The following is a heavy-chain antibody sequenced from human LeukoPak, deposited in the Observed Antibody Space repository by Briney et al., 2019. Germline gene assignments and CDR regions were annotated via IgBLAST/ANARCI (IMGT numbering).Heavy chain of an antibody. J-gene: IGHJ6*02. D-gene: IGHD2-2*01. CDR3: ARARYCSSTSCPQASIYYYYYGMDV. Sequence: GASVKVSCKASGGTFSSYAISWVRQAPGQGLEWMGGIIPIFGTANYAQKFQGRVTITADESTSTAYVELSSLRSEDTAVYYCARARYCSSTSCPQASIYYYYYGMDVWGQGTTVTVSS. CDR2: IIPIFGTA. CDR1: GGTFSSYA. V-gene: IGHV1-69*13.